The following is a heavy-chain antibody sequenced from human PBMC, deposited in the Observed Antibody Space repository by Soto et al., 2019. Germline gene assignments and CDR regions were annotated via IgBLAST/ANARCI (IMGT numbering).Heavy chain of an antibody. CDR2: IYYSGST. J-gene: IGHJ5*02. CDR3: AKGAMVRGVTIRCDP. V-gene: IGHV4-31*03. D-gene: IGHD3-10*01. CDR1: GGSISSGGYY. Sequence: QVQLQESGPGLVKPSQTLSLTCTVSGGSISSGGYYWSWIRQHPGKGLEWIGYIYYSGSTYYNPSLKSRVTISVDTSKNQYSLKLSSVTAADTAVYYCAKGAMVRGVTIRCDPWGQGTLVTVSS.